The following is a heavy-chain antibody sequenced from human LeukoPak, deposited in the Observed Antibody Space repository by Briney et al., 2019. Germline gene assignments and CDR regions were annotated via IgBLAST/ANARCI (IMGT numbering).Heavy chain of an antibody. CDR3: AHLDYYDSSGYYSNLHNWFDP. V-gene: IGHV2-5*01. J-gene: IGHJ5*02. CDR1: WASLTTIGGS. Sequence: CGPTLFNATQPVTPTLTFSWASLTTIGGSVCWIRQPSGKALEWLALTYWNDDKRYRPSLKSRLTITKDTSKNQVVLTMTNMDPVDTATYYCAHLDYYDSSGYYSNLHNWFDPWGQGTLVTVSS. CDR2: TYWNDDK. D-gene: IGHD3-22*01.